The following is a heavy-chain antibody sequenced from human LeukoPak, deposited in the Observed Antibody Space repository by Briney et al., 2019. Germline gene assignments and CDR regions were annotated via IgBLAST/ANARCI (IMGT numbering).Heavy chain of an antibody. D-gene: IGHD5/OR15-5a*01. J-gene: IGHJ4*02. CDR2: INTNTGNP. CDR1: GYTFTSYA. Sequence: ASVKVSCKASGYTFTSYAMNWVRQAPGQGLEWMGWINTNTGNPTYAQGFTGRFVFSLDTSGSTAYLQISSLKAEDTAVYYCATTIRETLRGRSTIGEGFDYWGQGTLVTVSS. V-gene: IGHV7-4-1*02. CDR3: ATTIRETLRGRSTIGEGFDY.